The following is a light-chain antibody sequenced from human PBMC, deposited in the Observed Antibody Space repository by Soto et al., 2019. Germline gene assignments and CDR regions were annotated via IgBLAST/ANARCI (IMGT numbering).Light chain of an antibody. CDR1: HRVASSY. CDR2: GPS. CDR3: QQYGRSRT. V-gene: IGKV3-20*01. Sequence: PGEIVTLSRRASHRVASSYVSWCQQQPGQAPRLLMSGPSTRATGIPARFGGSGSGPGSTLTISALQPEGFALYFCQQYGRSRTFGQGTKVDIK. J-gene: IGKJ1*01.